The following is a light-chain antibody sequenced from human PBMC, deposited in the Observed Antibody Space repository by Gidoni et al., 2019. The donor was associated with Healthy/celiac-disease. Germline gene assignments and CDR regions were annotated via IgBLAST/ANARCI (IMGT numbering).Light chain of an antibody. J-gene: IGKJ5*01. CDR1: QDISNY. CDR2: DAS. CDR3: QQYDNLPIT. Sequence: DIQMIQSPSSLSASVGDRVTITCQASQDISNYLSWYQQKPGKAPKLLIYDASNLETGVPSRFSGSGSGTDFTFTISSLQPEDIATYYCQQYDNLPITFGQGTRLEIK. V-gene: IGKV1-33*01.